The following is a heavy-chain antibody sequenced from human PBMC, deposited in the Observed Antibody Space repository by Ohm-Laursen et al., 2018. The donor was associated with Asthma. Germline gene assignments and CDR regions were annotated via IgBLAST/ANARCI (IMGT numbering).Heavy chain of an antibody. CDR3: ARRSKICYDTSHCFFDY. Sequence: SLRLSCAASGFTFSSYIMHWVRQAPGKGLEWVAIISSDGSNKFHAESVKGRITPSRDNSKNTLYLEMNSLRAEDTAVYYCARRSKICYDTSHCFFDYWGQGTLVTVSS. J-gene: IGHJ4*02. CDR2: ISSDGSNK. D-gene: IGHD2-2*01. CDR1: GFTFSSYI. V-gene: IGHV3-30*03.